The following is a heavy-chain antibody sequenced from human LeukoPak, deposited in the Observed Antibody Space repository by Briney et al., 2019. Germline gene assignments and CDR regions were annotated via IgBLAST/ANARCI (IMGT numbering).Heavy chain of an antibody. Sequence: GGSLRLSCVASGFTFSDYYMTWMRQAPGKGLEWVSYISSSSSHINYADSVKGRFTISRDNAKNSLFLQLNSLRTDDTAVYYCARGKYPGSFDIWGQGTMVGVSS. J-gene: IGHJ3*02. CDR1: GFTFSDYY. V-gene: IGHV3-11*06. CDR3: ARGKYPGSFDI. CDR2: ISSSSSHI. D-gene: IGHD3-10*01.